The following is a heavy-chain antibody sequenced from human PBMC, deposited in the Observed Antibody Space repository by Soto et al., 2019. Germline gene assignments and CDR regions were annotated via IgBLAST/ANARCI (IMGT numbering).Heavy chain of an antibody. CDR3: VRQRNWFDP. Sequence: QITLKESGPTLVKPTQTLTLTCTVSGFSLSTSGVGVGWVRQPPGKALEWLAVIFWDGDRRYSPPLQTRLTITRDMSSNPVVLTMTDMDPVDTATYYWVRQRNWFDPWGQGTLVTVSS. V-gene: IGHV2-5*02. J-gene: IGHJ5*02. CDR2: IFWDGDR. CDR1: GFSLSTSGVG.